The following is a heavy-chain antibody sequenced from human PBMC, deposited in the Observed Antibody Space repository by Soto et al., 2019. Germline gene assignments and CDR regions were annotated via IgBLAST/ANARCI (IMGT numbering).Heavy chain of an antibody. J-gene: IGHJ4*02. CDR1: GFTVSNNY. D-gene: IGHD6-13*01. V-gene: IGHV3-66*02. CDR3: ARDRFASSWSYFDY. Sequence: GGSLRLSCAASGFTVSNNYMSWVRQAPGKGLECVSVIYSGGSTFYADSVKGRFTISRDNSKNTLYLQMNSLRAEDTAMYYCARDRFASSWSYFDYWGQGTPVTVSS. CDR2: IYSGGST.